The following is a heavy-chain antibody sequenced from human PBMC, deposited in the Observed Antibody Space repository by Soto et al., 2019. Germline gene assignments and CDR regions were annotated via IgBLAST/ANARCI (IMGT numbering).Heavy chain of an antibody. CDR3: ATASEMATIYY. Sequence: GASVKVSCXASGYTFTSYYMHWVRQAPGQGLEWMGIINPSGGSTSYAQKFQGRVTMTRDTSTSTVYMELSSLRSEDTAVYYCATASEMATIYYWGQGTLVTVSS. CDR1: GYTFTSYY. CDR2: INPSGGST. V-gene: IGHV1-46*01. J-gene: IGHJ4*02. D-gene: IGHD5-12*01.